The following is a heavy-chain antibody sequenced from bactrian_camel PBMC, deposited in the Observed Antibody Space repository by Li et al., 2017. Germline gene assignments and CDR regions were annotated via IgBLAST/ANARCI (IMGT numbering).Heavy chain of an antibody. CDR1: EFTVDDFA. Sequence: VQLVESGGGSVQAGGSLRLSCTASEFTVDDFAMGWFRRPPGKECELVSLISNDGTTKYSESVKGRFTISQDNGENAVYLQMNSLKTEDTAMYYCANDNHGGSTWLSRLPRPSHWGQGTQVTVS. CDR3: ANDNHGGSTWLSRLPRPSH. J-gene: IGHJ4*01. V-gene: IGHV3S63*01. D-gene: IGHD2*01. CDR2: LISNDGTT.